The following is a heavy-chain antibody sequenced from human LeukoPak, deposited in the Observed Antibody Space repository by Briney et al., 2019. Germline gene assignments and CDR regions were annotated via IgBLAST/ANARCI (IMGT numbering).Heavy chain of an antibody. CDR1: GYTLTELS. Sequence: ASVKVSCKVSGYTLTELSMHWVRQAPGQGLEWMGSIIPILGIANYAQKFQGRVTITADKSTSTAYMELSSLRSEDTAVYYCARLGYSSSSDDYWGQGTLVTVSS. CDR2: IIPILGIA. D-gene: IGHD6-6*01. V-gene: IGHV1-69*02. J-gene: IGHJ4*02. CDR3: ARLGYSSSSDDY.